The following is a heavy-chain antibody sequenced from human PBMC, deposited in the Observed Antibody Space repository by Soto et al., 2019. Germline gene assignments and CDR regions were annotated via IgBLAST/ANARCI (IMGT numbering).Heavy chain of an antibody. V-gene: IGHV1-3*01. CDR3: ARDPSNHCSGGSCYYYYYYMDV. Sequence: ASVKVSCKASGYTFTSYAMHWVRQAPGQRLEWMGWINAGNGNTKYSQKFRGRVTITRDTSASTAYMELSSLRSEDTAVYYCARDPSNHCSGGSCYYYYYYMDVWGKGTTVTVSS. D-gene: IGHD2-15*01. CDR2: INAGNGNT. CDR1: GYTFTSYA. J-gene: IGHJ6*03.